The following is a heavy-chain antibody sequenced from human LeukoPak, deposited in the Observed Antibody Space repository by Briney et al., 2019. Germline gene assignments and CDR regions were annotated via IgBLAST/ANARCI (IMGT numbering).Heavy chain of an antibody. V-gene: IGHV4-39*01. CDR3: ARVQWLVKRVQFDY. J-gene: IGHJ4*02. CDR2: ISYSGHT. D-gene: IGHD6-19*01. CDR1: GGSVSSSSYF. Sequence: PSETLSLTCTVSGGSVSSSSYFWGWIRQPPGKGLEWIGRISYSGHTYYNPSLKSRVTVYLDTSKTQFSLSLSSVTAADSAVFYCARVQWLVKRVQFDYWGQGTLVTVSS.